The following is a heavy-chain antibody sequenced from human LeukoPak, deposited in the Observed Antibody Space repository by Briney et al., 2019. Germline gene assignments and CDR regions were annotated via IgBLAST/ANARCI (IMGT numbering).Heavy chain of an antibody. J-gene: IGHJ4*02. CDR3: ARDGPYYDVLTGYPPFDY. CDR1: GFTFSAYG. D-gene: IGHD3-9*01. Sequence: GGSLRLSCAASGFTFSAYGMSWVRQSPRKGLEWVSGVSGADGTTYYADSVKGRFTISRDNSKSTLYLQMNSLRAEDTAVYYCARDGPYYDVLTGYPPFDYWGQGTLVTVSS. CDR2: VSGADGTT. V-gene: IGHV3-23*01.